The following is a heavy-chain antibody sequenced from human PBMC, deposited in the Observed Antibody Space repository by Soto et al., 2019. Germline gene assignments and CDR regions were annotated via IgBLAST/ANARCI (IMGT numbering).Heavy chain of an antibody. J-gene: IGHJ4*02. CDR3: VTERRNYEFDY. D-gene: IGHD1-7*01. V-gene: IGHV3-33*01. Sequence: QVQLVESGGGVVQPGRSLRLSCAASGFTFSTFGMHLVRQSPGKGLEWVAVIWNGRNSEDYADSVKGRFTISRDKSKNTLYLQMNSLRAEDTAMYDCVTERRNYEFDYWGQGILVTVS. CDR2: IWNGRNSE. CDR1: GFTFSTFG.